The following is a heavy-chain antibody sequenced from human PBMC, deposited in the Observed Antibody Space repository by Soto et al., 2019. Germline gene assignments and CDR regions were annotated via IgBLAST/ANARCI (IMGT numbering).Heavy chain of an antibody. CDR2: ISPYNGNT. V-gene: IGHV1-18*01. D-gene: IGHD1-26*01. J-gene: IGHJ6*02. Sequence: GASVKGSWKGSCYTFTRYGIRWGGQGSEQGLEWMGWISPYNGNTNYAQKLQGRVTMTTDTSTSTAYMELRSLRSDDTAVYYCARMGMGYYYCMDVWGQGTTVTVSS. CDR3: ARMGMGYYYCMDV. CDR1: CYTFTRYG.